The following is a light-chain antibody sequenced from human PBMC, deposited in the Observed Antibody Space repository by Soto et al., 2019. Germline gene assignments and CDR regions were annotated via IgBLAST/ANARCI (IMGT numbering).Light chain of an antibody. CDR3: HQRQYWPPIT. Sequence: VVLTQSPATLSLSPGERATLSCRTSLSVSVYLDWYQQKPGQAPRLLISDASNRATGIPARFSGSGSGTDFTLTISSLEPEDFAVYYCHQRQYWPPITVGQGTRLEIK. J-gene: IGKJ5*01. CDR2: DAS. V-gene: IGKV3-11*01. CDR1: LSVSVY.